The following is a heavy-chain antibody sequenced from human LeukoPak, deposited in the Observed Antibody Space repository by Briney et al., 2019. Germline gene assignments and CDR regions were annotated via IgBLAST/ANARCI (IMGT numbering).Heavy chain of an antibody. J-gene: IGHJ4*02. CDR2: ITSSHNDM. CDR1: GFILRSHT. CDR3: ARANDNADSSGYSQDY. V-gene: IGHV3-21*06. D-gene: IGHD3-22*01. Sequence: GGSLSLSCAASGFILRSHTIHWVRQAPGKGLEWVSSITSSHNDMHYADSLRGRFTVSRDNADNTMFPQMNSQRAEDTAVYYCARANDNADSSGYSQDYWGQGTLVTVSS.